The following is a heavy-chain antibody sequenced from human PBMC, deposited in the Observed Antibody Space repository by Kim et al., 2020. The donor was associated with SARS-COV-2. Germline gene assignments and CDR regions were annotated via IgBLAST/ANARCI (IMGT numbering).Heavy chain of an antibody. CDR2: MSFDGFSK. CDR1: RSIFSTYV. V-gene: IGHV3-30*04. J-gene: IGHJ4*02. CDR3: ATEGGTSGRCGYFDF. Sequence: GGSLRLSCLTSRSIFSTYVIHWVRQAPGKGLEWVAAMSFDGFSKYFADSVKGRFTISRDNSKNTVWLQVNSLRDEDSAMYYCATEGGTSGRCGYFDFWGQVTLITVSS. D-gene: IGHD5-12*01.